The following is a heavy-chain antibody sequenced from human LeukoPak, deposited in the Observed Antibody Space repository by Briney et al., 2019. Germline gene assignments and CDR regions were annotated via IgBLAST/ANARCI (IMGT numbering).Heavy chain of an antibody. CDR2: IYYSGNT. D-gene: IGHD5-12*01. J-gene: IGHJ4*02. CDR3: ARDGSGYGFFDY. Sequence: PSETLSLTCTVSGGSISSYYWSWIRQPPGKGLEWIGYIYYSGNTYNNPSLKSRLTISVDTSKNEFSLKLSSVTAADTAVYYCARDGSGYGFFDYWGQGTLVTVSS. CDR1: GGSISSYY. V-gene: IGHV4-59*12.